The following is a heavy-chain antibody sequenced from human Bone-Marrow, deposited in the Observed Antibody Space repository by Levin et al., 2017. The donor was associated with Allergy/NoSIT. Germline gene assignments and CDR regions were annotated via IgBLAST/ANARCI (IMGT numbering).Heavy chain of an antibody. CDR1: GFSFNTYN. V-gene: IGHV3-48*01. CDR3: ARETTYYCDTGGDLRAGWYFDL. CDR2: ISSGSGTS. Sequence: LSLTCAASGFSFNTYNMHWVRPAPGKGLECISYISSGSGTSDYADSVKGRFTISRDNANNSMYLQMNSLRAEDTAVYYCARETTYYCDTGGDLRAGWYFDLWGRGTLVTVSS. J-gene: IGHJ2*01. D-gene: IGHD3-22*01.